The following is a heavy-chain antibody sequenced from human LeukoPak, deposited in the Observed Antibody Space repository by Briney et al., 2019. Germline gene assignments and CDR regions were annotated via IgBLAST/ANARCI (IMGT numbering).Heavy chain of an antibody. Sequence: SETLSLTCAVYGGSFSGYYWSWIRQPPGKGLEWIGYIYYSGSTNYNPSLKSRVTISVDTSKDQFSLKLSSVTAADTAVYYCAAAILAPFDYWGQGTLVTVSS. J-gene: IGHJ4*02. V-gene: IGHV4-59*01. CDR1: GGSFSGYY. CDR3: AAAILAPFDY. CDR2: IYYSGST. D-gene: IGHD2-21*02.